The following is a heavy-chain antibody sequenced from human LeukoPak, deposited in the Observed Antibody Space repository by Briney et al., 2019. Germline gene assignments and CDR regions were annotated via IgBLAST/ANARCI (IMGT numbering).Heavy chain of an antibody. D-gene: IGHD3-10*01. V-gene: IGHV1-18*01. CDR1: GYTFTSYG. CDR3: ARDNDYYYGSGSYSPQFDP. CDR2: ISAYNGNT. J-gene: IGHJ5*02. Sequence: ASVKVSCKSSGYTFTSYGISWVRQAPGQGLELMGCISAYNGNTNYAQNLQGRVTLTADTSTSTAYMELRSLRSGDTDVYYCARDNDYYYGSGSYSPQFDPWGQGTLVTVSS.